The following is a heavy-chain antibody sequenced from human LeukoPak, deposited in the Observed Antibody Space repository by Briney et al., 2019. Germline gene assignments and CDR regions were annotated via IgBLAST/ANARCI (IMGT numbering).Heavy chain of an antibody. D-gene: IGHD1-7*01. CDR3: ARGGSSSSITGTTEFDY. CDR1: GYTFTSYG. Sequence: ASVKVSCKASGYTFTSYGINWVRQAPGQGLEWMGWISAYNGNTNYAQKLQGRVTMTTDTSTSTAYMELRSLRSDDTAVYYCARGGSSSSITGTTEFDYWGQGTLVTVSS. CDR2: ISAYNGNT. V-gene: IGHV1-18*01. J-gene: IGHJ4*02.